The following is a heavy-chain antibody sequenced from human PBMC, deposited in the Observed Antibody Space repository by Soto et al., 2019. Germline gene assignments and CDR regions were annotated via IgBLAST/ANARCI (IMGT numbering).Heavy chain of an antibody. D-gene: IGHD2-2*01. V-gene: IGHV4-34*01. J-gene: IGHJ6*02. CDR2: INHSGST. CDR1: GGSFSGYY. Sequence: PSETLSLTCAVYGGSFSGYYWSWIRQPPGKGLEWIGEINHSGSTNYNPSLKSRVTISVDTSKNQFSLKLSSVTAADTAVYYCARNRYQLHVEYYGMDVWGQGTTVTVSS. CDR3: ARNRYQLHVEYYGMDV.